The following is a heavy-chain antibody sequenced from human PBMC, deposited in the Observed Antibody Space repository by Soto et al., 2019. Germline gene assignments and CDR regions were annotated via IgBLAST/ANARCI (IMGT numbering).Heavy chain of an antibody. CDR1: GGSFSGYY. J-gene: IGHJ6*02. D-gene: IGHD3-3*01. CDR3: ARSNDFWSGYYPFYYYYGMDV. Sequence: PSETLSLTCAVYGGSFSGYYWSWIRQPPGKGLEWIGEINHSGSTNYNPSLKSRVTISVDTSKNQFSLKLSSVTAADTAVYYCARSNDFWSGYYPFYYYYGMDVWGQGTTVTVSS. V-gene: IGHV4-34*01. CDR2: INHSGST.